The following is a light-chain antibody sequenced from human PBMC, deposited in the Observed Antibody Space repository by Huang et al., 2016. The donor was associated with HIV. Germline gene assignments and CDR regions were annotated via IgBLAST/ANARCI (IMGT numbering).Light chain of an antibody. Sequence: DIVMTQSPDSLAVSLGGRATINCKSSQSVLYSSNNKNYLAWYQQKPGQPPKLLIYWASTRESGVPDRCSGSWSGTDFTLTISSLQAEDVAVYYCQQYYSTPITFGPGTKVDIK. CDR2: WAS. CDR1: QSVLYSSNNKNY. CDR3: QQYYSTPIT. J-gene: IGKJ3*01. V-gene: IGKV4-1*01.